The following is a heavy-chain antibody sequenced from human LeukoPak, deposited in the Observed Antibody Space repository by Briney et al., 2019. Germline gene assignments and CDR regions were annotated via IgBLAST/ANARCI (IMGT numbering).Heavy chain of an antibody. V-gene: IGHV3-53*01. CDR2: IYSGGST. Sequence: GGSLRLSCAASGFTVSSNYMSWVRQAPGKGLEWVSVIYSGGSTYYADSVKGRFTISRYNSKNTLYLQMNSLRAEDTAVYYCARDKYRWSAPGRYYYYYYGMDVWGQGTTVTVSS. D-gene: IGHD4-23*01. J-gene: IGHJ6*02. CDR1: GFTVSSNY. CDR3: ARDKYRWSAPGRYYYYYYGMDV.